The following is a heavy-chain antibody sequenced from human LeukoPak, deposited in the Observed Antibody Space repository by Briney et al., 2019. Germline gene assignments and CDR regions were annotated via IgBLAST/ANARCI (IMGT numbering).Heavy chain of an antibody. J-gene: IGHJ6*02. Sequence: SVKVSCKASGGTFSSYAINWVRQAPGQGLEWMGGIIPILGTANYAQKFQGRVTITADESTSTAYMELSSLRSEDTAVYYCARDWADIVVVPAAIGSYYYYGMDVWGQGTTVTVSS. CDR1: GGTFSSYA. V-gene: IGHV1-69*13. CDR2: IIPILGTA. D-gene: IGHD2-2*01. CDR3: ARDWADIVVVPAAIGSYYYYGMDV.